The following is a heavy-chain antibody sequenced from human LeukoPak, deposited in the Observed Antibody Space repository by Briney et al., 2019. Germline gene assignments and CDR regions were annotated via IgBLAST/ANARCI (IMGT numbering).Heavy chain of an antibody. CDR1: GYTFTSYY. Sequence: GASVKVSCKASGYTFTSYYMHWVRQAPGQGLEWMGIINPSGGSTSYAQKFQGRVTMTRDMSTSTVYMELSSLRSEDTAVYYCARARDIVPMVYGLDYWGQGTLVTVSS. V-gene: IGHV1-46*01. D-gene: IGHD2-8*01. J-gene: IGHJ4*02. CDR3: ARARDIVPMVYGLDY. CDR2: INPSGGST.